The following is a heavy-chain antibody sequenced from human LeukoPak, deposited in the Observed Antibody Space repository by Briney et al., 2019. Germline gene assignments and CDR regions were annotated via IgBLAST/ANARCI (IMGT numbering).Heavy chain of an antibody. CDR1: GYTFTSYG. CDR3: ARGPPPTYYDFWSGYSYYYYMDV. Sequence: ASAKVSCKASGYTFTSYGISWVRQAAGQELEWMGWISAYNGNTNYAQKLQGRVTITTDTSTSRAYMELRSLRSDDTAVYYCARGPPPTYYDFWSGYSYYYYMDVWGKGTTVTVSS. J-gene: IGHJ6*03. V-gene: IGHV1-18*01. D-gene: IGHD3-3*01. CDR2: ISAYNGNT.